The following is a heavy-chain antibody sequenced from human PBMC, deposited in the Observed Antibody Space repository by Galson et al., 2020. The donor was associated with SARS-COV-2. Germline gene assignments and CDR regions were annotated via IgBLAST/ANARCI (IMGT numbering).Heavy chain of an antibody. V-gene: IGHV3-7*01. CDR3: ARDTASNYYGGYDY. D-gene: IGHD3-3*01. CDR2: INQDGTEK. CDR1: GFTFDIFS. Sequence: GGSLRLSCAASGFTFDIFSMTWVRQAPGKGLEWVANINQDGTEKYYVDSVKGRFTISRDNTKKSLYLQMNGLRAEDTAVYYCARDTASNYYGGYDYWGQGTLVTVSS. J-gene: IGHJ4*02.